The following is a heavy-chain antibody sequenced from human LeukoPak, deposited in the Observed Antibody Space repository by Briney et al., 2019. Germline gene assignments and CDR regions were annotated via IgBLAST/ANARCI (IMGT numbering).Heavy chain of an antibody. V-gene: IGHV3-7*01. D-gene: IGHD3-22*01. CDR3: ASSHDSSGND. CDR2: IRYDGAYK. Sequence: GGSLRLSCVASGFSFSTYWMAWIGQAPGKGLEWVANIRYDGAYKFYAGSVKGRFTISRDNAKNSLFLEMHSLRADDTAVYFCASSHDSSGNDWGQGTLVTVSS. CDR1: GFSFSTYW. J-gene: IGHJ4*02.